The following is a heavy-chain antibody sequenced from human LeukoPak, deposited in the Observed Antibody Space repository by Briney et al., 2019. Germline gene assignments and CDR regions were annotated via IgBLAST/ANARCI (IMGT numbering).Heavy chain of an antibody. V-gene: IGHV1-46*01. CDR3: ARGRAELRYFDWSKDRDAFDI. CDR1: GYTFTSYY. Sequence: ASVKVSFKASGYTFTSYYMHWVRQAPGQGVEWMGIINPSGGSTSYAQKFQGRVAIPRDMSPSTVYMDLISLRSEDTAVYYCARGRAELRYFDWSKDRDAFDIWGQGTMVTVSS. D-gene: IGHD3-9*01. J-gene: IGHJ3*02. CDR2: INPSGGST.